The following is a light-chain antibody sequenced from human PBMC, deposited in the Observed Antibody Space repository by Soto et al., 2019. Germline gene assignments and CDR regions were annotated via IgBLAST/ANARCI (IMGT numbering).Light chain of an antibody. CDR1: QGIRNS. Sequence: DTQMTQSPSSLSASIGERVTITCRASQGIRNSVAWYQHKPGKVPNLRIDGASILQSGVPSRFSSSGSETDFTLTISSLQTEDVETDYGENYNSAPYTFCPGTKVYSK. V-gene: IGKV1-27*01. J-gene: IGKJ3*01. CDR3: ENYNSAPYT. CDR2: GAS.